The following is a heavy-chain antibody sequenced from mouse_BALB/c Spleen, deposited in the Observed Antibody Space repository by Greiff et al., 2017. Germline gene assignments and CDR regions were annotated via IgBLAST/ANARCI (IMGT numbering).Heavy chain of an antibody. Sequence: EVKLEESGPGLVKPSQSLSLTCSVTGYSITSGYYWNWIRQFPGNKLEWMGYISYDGSNNYNPSLKNRISITRDTSKNQFFLKLNSVTTEDTATYYCARDRYGNYRYYAMDYWGQGTSVTVSS. D-gene: IGHD2-10*02. J-gene: IGHJ4*01. CDR1: GYSITSGYY. CDR3: ARDRYGNYRYYAMDY. CDR2: ISYDGSN. V-gene: IGHV3-6*02.